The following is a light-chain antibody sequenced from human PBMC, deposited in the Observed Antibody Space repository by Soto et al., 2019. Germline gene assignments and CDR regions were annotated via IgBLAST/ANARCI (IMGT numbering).Light chain of an antibody. J-gene: IGKJ1*01. V-gene: IGKV3-11*01. Sequence: EIVLTQAPAILSLSPGERATLSCRASQSVSSSLAWYRQKPGQAPRILIYDTSNRDTEIPPRFSGSGSGTEFTLTISSLEPEDFAVYDCQQRTNWRITFGQGTKVDIK. CDR2: DTS. CDR1: QSVSSS. CDR3: QQRTNWRIT.